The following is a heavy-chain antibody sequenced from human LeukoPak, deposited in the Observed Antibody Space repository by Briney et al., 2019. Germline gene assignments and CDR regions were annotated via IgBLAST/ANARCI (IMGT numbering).Heavy chain of an antibody. D-gene: IGHD4-17*01. CDR3: ATGGDYIYYFYYMDV. V-gene: IGHV1-8*03. Sequence: ASVKVSCKASGYTFTSYDINWVRQATGQGLEWVGWMNPNSGNTDYAQKLQGRVTITADESTSTAYMELSSLRPEDTAVYFCATGGDYIYYFYYMDVWGKGTTVTLSS. J-gene: IGHJ6*03. CDR1: GYTFTSYD. CDR2: MNPNSGNT.